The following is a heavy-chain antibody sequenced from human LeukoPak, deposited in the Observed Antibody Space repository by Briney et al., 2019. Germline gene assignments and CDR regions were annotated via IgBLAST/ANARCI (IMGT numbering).Heavy chain of an antibody. CDR1: GFTFSSYW. V-gene: IGHV3-7*03. D-gene: IGHD3-10*02. J-gene: IGHJ4*02. CDR3: ARDFLKYVGGASV. Sequence: GGSLRLSCAASGFTFSSYWMSWVRQAPGKGLEWVANIKQDGSEKYYVDSVKGRFTISRDNAKNSLYLQMNSLRAEDTALYYCARDFLKYVGGASVWGQGTLVTVSS. CDR2: IKQDGSEK.